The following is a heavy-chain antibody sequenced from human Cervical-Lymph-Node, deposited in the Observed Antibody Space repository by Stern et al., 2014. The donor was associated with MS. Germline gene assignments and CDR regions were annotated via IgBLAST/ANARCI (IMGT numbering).Heavy chain of an antibody. Sequence: VQLVQSGAEVKKPGASVKVSCKASGYTFTSFDINWMRQAPGQGLEWMGWMSPNSGKTGSAQEFQGRVTMTSDTSISTVYMELTSLRSEDTAVYYCARGVTAGVDYWGQGTLVTVSS. D-gene: IGHD6-13*01. CDR1: GYTFTSFD. CDR2: MSPNSGKT. J-gene: IGHJ4*02. CDR3: ARGVTAGVDY. V-gene: IGHV1-8*01.